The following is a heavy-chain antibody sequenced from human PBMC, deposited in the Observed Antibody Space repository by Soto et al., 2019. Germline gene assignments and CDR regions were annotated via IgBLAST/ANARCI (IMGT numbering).Heavy chain of an antibody. J-gene: IGHJ4*02. D-gene: IGHD3-3*01. Sequence: QVQLQQWGAGLLKPSETLSLTCAVYDASFKDYWWSWIRQPPGGVMEWIGEIFQGVTTNFNPSLKSRLTMSMDTSKNLVSLSLTSVTAADTAIYYCARGRSYTWTFGGQGTLVAVSS. V-gene: IGHV4-34*02. CDR2: IFQGVTT. CDR3: ARGRSYTWTF. CDR1: DASFKDYW.